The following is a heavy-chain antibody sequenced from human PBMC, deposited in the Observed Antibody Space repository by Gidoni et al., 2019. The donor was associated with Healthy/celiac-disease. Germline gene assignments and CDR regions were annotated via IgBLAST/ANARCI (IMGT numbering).Heavy chain of an antibody. D-gene: IGHD3-22*01. CDR2: ISSSSSYI. CDR1: GSPFSSYS. J-gene: IGHJ5*02. V-gene: IGHV3-21*01. Sequence: EVQLVESGGGLVKPGGSLRLSCAASGSPFSSYSMNWVRQAPGKGLEWVSSISSSSSYIYYADSVKGRFTISRDNAKNSLYLQMNSLRAEDTAVYYCARASAYYYDSSGYYSNWFDPWGQGTLVTVSS. CDR3: ARASAYYYDSSGYYSNWFDP.